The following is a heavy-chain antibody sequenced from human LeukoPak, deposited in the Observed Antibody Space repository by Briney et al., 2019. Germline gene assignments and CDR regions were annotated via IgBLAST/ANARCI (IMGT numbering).Heavy chain of an antibody. CDR2: ISSSSSYI. V-gene: IGHV3-21*01. CDR3: ARAPDFWSGYGVGY. CDR1: GFTFSSYS. D-gene: IGHD3-3*01. Sequence: LGGSLRLSCAASGFTFSSYSMNWVRQAPGKGLEWVSSISSSSSYIYYADSVKGRFTISRDNAKNSLYLQMNSLRAEDTAVYYCARAPDFWSGYGVGYWGQGTLVTVSS. J-gene: IGHJ4*02.